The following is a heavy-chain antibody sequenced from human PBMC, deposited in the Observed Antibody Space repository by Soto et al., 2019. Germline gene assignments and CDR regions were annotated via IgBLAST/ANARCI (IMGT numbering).Heavy chain of an antibody. V-gene: IGHV3-30-3*01. J-gene: IGHJ4*02. CDR1: GFTFSSYT. Sequence: QVQLVESGGGVVQPGRSLRLSCAASGFTFSSYTMHWVRQAPGKGLEWVAVISYDGSNKYYADSVKGRFTISRDNSKNTLYLQMNSLRAEDTAVYYCASSNRGIVVVPAAPSGYWGQGTLVTVSS. D-gene: IGHD2-2*01. CDR3: ASSNRGIVVVPAAPSGY. CDR2: ISYDGSNK.